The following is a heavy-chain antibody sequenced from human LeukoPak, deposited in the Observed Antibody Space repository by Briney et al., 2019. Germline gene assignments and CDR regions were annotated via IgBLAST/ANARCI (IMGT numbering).Heavy chain of an antibody. CDR1: GGSISSSSYY. J-gene: IGHJ4*02. CDR2: IYYSGST. V-gene: IGHV4-39*07. D-gene: IGHD5-24*01. CDR3: ARDRRDGYKRMDH. Sequence: PSETLSLTCTVSGGSISSSSYYWDWIRQPPGKGLEWIGSIYYSGSTYYNPSLKSRVTISVDTSKNQFSLKLSSVTAADTAVYYCARDRRDGYKRMDHWGQGTLVTVSS.